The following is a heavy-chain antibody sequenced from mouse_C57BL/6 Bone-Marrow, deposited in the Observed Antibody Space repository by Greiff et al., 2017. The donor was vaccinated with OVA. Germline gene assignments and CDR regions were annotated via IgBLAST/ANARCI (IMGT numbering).Heavy chain of an antibody. CDR1: GFTFSSYA. V-gene: IGHV5-4*01. J-gene: IGHJ1*03. D-gene: IGHD1-1*01. Sequence: EVQGVESGGGLVKPGGSLKLSCAASGFTFSSYAMSWVRQTPEKRLEWVATISDGGSYTYYPDNVKGRFTISRDNAKNNLYLQMSHLKSEDTAMYYCASFYYGSSYGWYFDVWGTGTTVTVSS. CDR3: ASFYYGSSYGWYFDV. CDR2: ISDGGSYT.